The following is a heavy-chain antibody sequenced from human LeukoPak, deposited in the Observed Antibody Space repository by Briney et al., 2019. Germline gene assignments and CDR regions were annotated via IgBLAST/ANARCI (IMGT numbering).Heavy chain of an antibody. V-gene: IGHV3-30*04. CDR2: ISYDGSNK. J-gene: IGHJ4*02. CDR3: ARAHYIWFGEYD. Sequence: GGSLRLSCAASGFTFSNYALHWVRQAPGKGLEWVAVISYDGSNKFYADSVRGRFTSSRDNSKNTLHLQMNSLRPEDTAVYYCARAHYIWFGEYDWGQGTLVTVSS. CDR1: GFTFSNYA. D-gene: IGHD3-10*01.